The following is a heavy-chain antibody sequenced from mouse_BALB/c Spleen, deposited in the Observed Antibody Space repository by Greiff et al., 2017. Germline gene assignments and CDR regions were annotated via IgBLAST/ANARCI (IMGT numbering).Heavy chain of an antibody. CDR1: GDSITSGY. Sequence: EVMLVESGPSLVKPSQTLSLTCSVTGDSITSGYWNWIRKFPGNKLEYMGYISYSGSTYYNPSLKSRISITRDTSKNQYYLQLNSVTTEDTATYYCARKTMITTGPAWFAYWGQGTLVTVSA. J-gene: IGHJ3*01. CDR2: ISYSGST. V-gene: IGHV3-8*02. CDR3: ARKTMITTGPAWFAY. D-gene: IGHD2-4*01.